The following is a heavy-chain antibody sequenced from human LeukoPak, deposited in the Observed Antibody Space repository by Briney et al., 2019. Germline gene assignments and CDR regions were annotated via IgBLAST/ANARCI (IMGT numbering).Heavy chain of an antibody. CDR3: ARESGSAPATFDY. Sequence: PGGSLRLSCAASGFTFSDYYMSWIRQAPGKGLEWISYINSSGTTIYYADSVKGRFTISRDNAKNSLYLQMNSLRAEDTAVYYCARESGSAPATFDYWGRGTLVTVSS. D-gene: IGHD6-13*01. CDR2: INSSGTTI. V-gene: IGHV3-11*01. J-gene: IGHJ4*02. CDR1: GFTFSDYY.